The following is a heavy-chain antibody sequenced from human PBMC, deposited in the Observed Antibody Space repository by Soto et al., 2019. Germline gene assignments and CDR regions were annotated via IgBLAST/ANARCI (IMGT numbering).Heavy chain of an antibody. CDR2: ISAYNGNT. V-gene: IGHV1-18*04. CDR3: ARDDILTGYGGSIDI. Sequence: ASVKVSCKASGYTFTGYYMHWVRQAPGQGLEWMGWISAYNGNTNYAQKLQGRVTMTTDTSTSTAYMELRSLRSDDTAVYYCARDDILTGYGGSIDIWGQGTMVTVSS. J-gene: IGHJ3*02. D-gene: IGHD3-9*01. CDR1: GYTFTGYY.